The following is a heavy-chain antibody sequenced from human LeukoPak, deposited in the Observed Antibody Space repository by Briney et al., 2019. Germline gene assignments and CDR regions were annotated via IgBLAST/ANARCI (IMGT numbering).Heavy chain of an antibody. CDR1: GFTFGDYA. CDR3: TRVGYDFWSAPSYYFDY. D-gene: IGHD3-3*01. V-gene: IGHV3-49*04. CDR2: IRSKAYGGTT. Sequence: GGSLRLSCTASGFTFGDYAMSWVRQAPGKGLEWVGFIRSKAYGGTTEYAASVKGRFSISRDDSKSIAYLQMNSLKTEDTAVYYCTRVGYDFWSAPSYYFDYWGQGTLVTVSS. J-gene: IGHJ4*02.